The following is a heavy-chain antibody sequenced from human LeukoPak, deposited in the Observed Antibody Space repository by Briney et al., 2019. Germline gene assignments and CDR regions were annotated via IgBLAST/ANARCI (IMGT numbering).Heavy chain of an antibody. Sequence: SETLSLTCAVYGGSFSGYYWSWIRQPPGKGLEWIGSIYYSGSTYYNPSLKSRVTISVDTSKNQFSLKLSSVTAADTAVYYCARVDIVATPGYYYYMDVWGKGTTVTVSS. CDR2: IYYSGST. J-gene: IGHJ6*03. V-gene: IGHV4-34*01. CDR1: GGSFSGYY. CDR3: ARVDIVATPGYYYYMDV. D-gene: IGHD5-12*01.